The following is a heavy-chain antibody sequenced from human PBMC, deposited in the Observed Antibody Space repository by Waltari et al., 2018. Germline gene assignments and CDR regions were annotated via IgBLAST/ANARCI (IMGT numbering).Heavy chain of an antibody. D-gene: IGHD6-13*01. CDR2: IYSGGST. CDR3: ASGWSSWPVTMSY. CDR1: GFTVSSNY. Sequence: EVQLVESGGGLIQPGGSLRLSCAASGFTVSSNYMSWVRQAPGKGLEWVSVIYSGGSTYYADSVKGRFTISRDNSKNTLYLQMNSLRAEDTAVYYCASGWSSWPVTMSYWGQGTLVTVSS. V-gene: IGHV3-53*01. J-gene: IGHJ4*02.